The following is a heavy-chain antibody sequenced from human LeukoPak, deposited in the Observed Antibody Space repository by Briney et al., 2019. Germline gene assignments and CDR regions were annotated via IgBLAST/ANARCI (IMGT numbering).Heavy chain of an antibody. CDR1: GYTFTSYD. Sequence: ASVKVSCKASGYTFTSYDINWVRQATGQGLEWMGWMNPNSGNTGYAQKFQGRVTITRNTSISTAYMELSSPRSEDTAVYYCARALRGYSYGAYYFDYWDQGTLVTVSS. CDR3: ARALRGYSYGAYYFDY. V-gene: IGHV1-8*03. D-gene: IGHD5-18*01. J-gene: IGHJ4*02. CDR2: MNPNSGNT.